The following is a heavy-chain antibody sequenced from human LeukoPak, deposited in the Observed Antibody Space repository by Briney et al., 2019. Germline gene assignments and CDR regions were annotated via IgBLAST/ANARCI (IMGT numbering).Heavy chain of an antibody. D-gene: IGHD5-18*01. Sequence: GESLKISCKGSGYSFTSYWISWVRQMPGKGLEWMGRIDPSDSYTNYSPSFQGHVTISADKSISTAYLQWSSLKASDTAMYYCVRHDKSYGSPFDYWGQGTLVTVSS. CDR1: GYSFTSYW. V-gene: IGHV5-10-1*01. CDR2: IDPSDSYT. CDR3: VRHDKSYGSPFDY. J-gene: IGHJ4*02.